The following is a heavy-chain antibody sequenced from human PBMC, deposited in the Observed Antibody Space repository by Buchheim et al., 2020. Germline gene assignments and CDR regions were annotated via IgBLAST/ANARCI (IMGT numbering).Heavy chain of an antibody. D-gene: IGHD6-13*01. V-gene: IGHV1-46*01. CDR2: INPSGAGT. Sequence: QVQLVQSGAEVKKPGASVKVSCKASGYTFTSYYVHWVRQAPGQGLEWMGIINPSGAGTSYSQQFQGRVTMTRDTSTSTVYMELSSLRSEDTAVYYCARDRGAAAGTSPGYWGQGTL. J-gene: IGHJ4*02. CDR3: ARDRGAAAGTSPGY. CDR1: GYTFTSYY.